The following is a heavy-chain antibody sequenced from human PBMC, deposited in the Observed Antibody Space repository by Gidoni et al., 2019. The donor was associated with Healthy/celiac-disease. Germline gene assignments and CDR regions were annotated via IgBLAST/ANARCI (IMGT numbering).Heavy chain of an antibody. CDR2: VHTDGSST. Sequence: EVQLVESGGGLVQPGGSLRLSCAASGFTFTSYWMHWVRQAPGKGLVWVSRVHTDGSSTSYAESVKGRFTISRDNAKNTLYLQMNSLRDDDTAVYYCARASAQWSNLDYWGQGTLVTVSS. D-gene: IGHD6-19*01. V-gene: IGHV3-74*01. CDR1: GFTFTSYW. J-gene: IGHJ4*02. CDR3: ARASAQWSNLDY.